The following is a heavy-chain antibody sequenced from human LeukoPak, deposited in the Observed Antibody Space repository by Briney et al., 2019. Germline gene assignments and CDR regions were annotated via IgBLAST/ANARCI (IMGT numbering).Heavy chain of an antibody. V-gene: IGHV4-59*01. CDR2: IFNSRST. J-gene: IGHJ4*02. CDR1: GDSLRSYS. D-gene: IGHD3-10*01. CDR3: ASDYTSRSYRFDY. Sequence: SETLSLTCTVSGDSLRSYSWSWIRQPPGKGLEMIGYIFNSRSTTYNPSLESRLTISLDTSKNQFSLRLSSVTAADSAVYYCASDYTSRSYRFDYWGQGTLVTVSS.